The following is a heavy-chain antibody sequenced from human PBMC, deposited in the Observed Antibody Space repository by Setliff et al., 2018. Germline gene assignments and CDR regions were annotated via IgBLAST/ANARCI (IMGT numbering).Heavy chain of an antibody. D-gene: IGHD2-2*02. J-gene: IGHJ6*02. CDR2: INHSGST. CDR1: GGSISDYY. Sequence: SETLSLTCGGYGGSISDYYWSWIRQPPGKGLEWIGEINHSGSTNYNPSLKSRVTISLDTSRNQVSLKLSSVTAADTAVYYCARDRQYCSSTSCYTSYFNYYAMDIWGQGTTVTVSS. V-gene: IGHV4-34*01. CDR3: ARDRQYCSSTSCYTSYFNYYAMDI.